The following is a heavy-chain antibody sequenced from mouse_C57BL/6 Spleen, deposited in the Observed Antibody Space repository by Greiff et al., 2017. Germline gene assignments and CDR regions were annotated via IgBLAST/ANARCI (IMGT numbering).Heavy chain of an antibody. Sequence: EVQLQQSGTVLARPGASVKMSCKTSGYTFTSYWMNWVKQRPGQGLDWIGAIYPGNSDTSYNQKFKGKAKLTAVTSASTAYMELSSLTNEDSAVYYGTTDDYGSSWGKACFAYWGQGTLVTVAA. CDR2: IYPGNSDT. J-gene: IGHJ3*01. CDR3: TTDDYGSSWGKACFAY. D-gene: IGHD1-1*01. V-gene: IGHV1-5*01. CDR1: GYTFTSYW.